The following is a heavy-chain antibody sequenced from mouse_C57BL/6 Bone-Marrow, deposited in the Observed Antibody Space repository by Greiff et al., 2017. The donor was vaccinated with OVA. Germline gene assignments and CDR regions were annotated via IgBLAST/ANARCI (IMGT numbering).Heavy chain of an antibody. V-gene: IGHV1-82*01. D-gene: IGHD3-2*02. CDR2: IYPGDGDT. CDR3: ARQLRLRSY. CDR1: GYAFSSSW. Sequence: QVQLQQSGPELVKPGASVKISCKVSGYAFSSSWMNWVKQRPGKGLEWIGRIYPGDGDTNYNGKFKGKATLTADKSSSTAYMQLSSLTSEDSAVYFCARQLRLRSYWGQGTTLTVSS. J-gene: IGHJ2*01.